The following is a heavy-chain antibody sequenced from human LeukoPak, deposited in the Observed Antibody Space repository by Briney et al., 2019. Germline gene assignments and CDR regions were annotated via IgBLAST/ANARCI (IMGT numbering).Heavy chain of an antibody. J-gene: IGHJ4*02. D-gene: IGHD3-10*01. Sequence: GGTLRLSCAASGCSFSSYWMSWVRQAPGKGLEWVANIKQDGSEKYYVDSVKGRFTISRANATNLLYLQKKSLRAEDTAVYYCARESLWFGELTRGAIDYWGQGTLVTVSS. V-gene: IGHV3-7*01. CDR1: GCSFSSYW. CDR2: IKQDGSEK. CDR3: ARESLWFGELTRGAIDY.